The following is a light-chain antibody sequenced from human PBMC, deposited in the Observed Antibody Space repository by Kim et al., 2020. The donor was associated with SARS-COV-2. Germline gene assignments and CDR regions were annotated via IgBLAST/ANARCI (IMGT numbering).Light chain of an antibody. CDR2: DAS. CDR1: QSMSSW. Sequence: SASVGDRVTLTCRASQSMSSWLAWYQQKPGKAPKLLIYDASSLESGVPSRFSGSGSETEFTLTISSVQPDDFATYYCQQYNSYPYTFGQGTKLEI. V-gene: IGKV1-5*01. J-gene: IGKJ2*01. CDR3: QQYNSYPYT.